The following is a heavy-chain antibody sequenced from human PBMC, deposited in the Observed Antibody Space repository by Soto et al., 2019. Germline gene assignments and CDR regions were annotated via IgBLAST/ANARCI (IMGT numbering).Heavy chain of an antibody. Sequence: NPSETLSLTGTVSGGSISPYYWSWIRQPAGKGLEWIGRIYASGSTNYNPSLKGRVTMSVATSKNQFSLKLSSVTAADTAVYYCARGGMVIIPTATAFDYWGQGTLVTVSS. CDR3: ARGGMVIIPTATAFDY. CDR2: IYASGST. CDR1: GGSISPYY. V-gene: IGHV4-4*07. D-gene: IGHD2-2*01. J-gene: IGHJ4*02.